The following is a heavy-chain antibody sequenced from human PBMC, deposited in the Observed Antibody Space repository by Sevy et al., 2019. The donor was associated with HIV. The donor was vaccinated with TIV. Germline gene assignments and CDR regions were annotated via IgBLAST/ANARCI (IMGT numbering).Heavy chain of an antibody. CDR3: ATVGLRYYSGSSSYQGDWFDP. V-gene: IGHV1-24*01. CDR2: FDSQDGET. Sequence: ASVKVSCKVSGYTLTKLSIHWVRQAPGKGLEWMGDFDSQDGETIYSQRFQGRVTMTVDTPTGTAYMDLSSLTSEDTAVYYCATVGLRYYSGSSSYQGDWFDPWGQGTLVTVSS. D-gene: IGHD2-15*01. CDR1: GYTLTKLS. J-gene: IGHJ5*02.